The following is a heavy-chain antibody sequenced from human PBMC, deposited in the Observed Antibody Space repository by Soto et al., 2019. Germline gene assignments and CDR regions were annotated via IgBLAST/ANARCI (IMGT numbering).Heavy chain of an antibody. CDR3: ARIQLDTIMALDF. V-gene: IGHV3-33*01. Sequence: QVQLVESGGGVVQPGRSLRLSCATSGFTFNTYGFHWVRQAPGKGLEWVSVIWPDGNNKYYADSVKGRFTIYRDSSKNTLYLQMNSLRVEDTAVYYCARIQLDTIMALDFWGQGTLVTVSS. CDR2: IWPDGNNK. J-gene: IGHJ4*02. D-gene: IGHD1-1*01. CDR1: GFTFNTYG.